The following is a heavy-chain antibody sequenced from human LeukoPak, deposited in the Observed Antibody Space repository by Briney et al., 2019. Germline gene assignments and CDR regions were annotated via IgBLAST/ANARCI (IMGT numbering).Heavy chain of an antibody. CDR3: ARGDDSSGSHDY. J-gene: IGHJ4*02. CDR2: IYYSGST. V-gene: IGHV4-31*03. D-gene: IGHD3-22*01. Sequence: PSETLSLTCTVSGGSISSGGYYWSWIRQHPGKGLEWIGYIYYSGSTYYNPSLKSRVTISVDTSKNQFSLKLSSVTAADTAVYYCARGDDSSGSHDYWGQGTLVTVPS. CDR1: GGSISSGGYY.